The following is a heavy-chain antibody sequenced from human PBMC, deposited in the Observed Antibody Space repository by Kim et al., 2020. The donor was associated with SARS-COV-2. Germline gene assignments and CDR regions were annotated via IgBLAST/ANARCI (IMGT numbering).Heavy chain of an antibody. Sequence: GESLKISCKASGYDFSTYWIGWVRQMPGKGLDWIGIVYPTSSMTRYSPSFQGHVTISADKSISTAYLQWSSLRASDTAIYYCARRGPRNGEQLDHWGQGTLVTVSS. CDR2: VYPTSSMT. V-gene: IGHV5-51*01. J-gene: IGHJ4*02. CDR3: ARRGPRNGEQLDH. D-gene: IGHD3-16*01. CDR1: GYDFSTYW.